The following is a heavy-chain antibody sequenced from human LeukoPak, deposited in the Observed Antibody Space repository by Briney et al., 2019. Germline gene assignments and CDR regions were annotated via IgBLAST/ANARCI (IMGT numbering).Heavy chain of an antibody. D-gene: IGHD1-26*01. J-gene: IGHJ4*02. CDR2: ITGNNGNT. Sequence: ASVKVSCKTSGYTFSGYGISWVRQAPGQGLEWMGWITGNNGNTNYAPSLQGRVTMTKDTSTNTAYMELTSLRSDDTAVYYCARDQRNSGSYRFEYWSQGTLVTVSS. CDR1: GYTFSGYG. V-gene: IGHV1-18*01. CDR3: ARDQRNSGSYRFEY.